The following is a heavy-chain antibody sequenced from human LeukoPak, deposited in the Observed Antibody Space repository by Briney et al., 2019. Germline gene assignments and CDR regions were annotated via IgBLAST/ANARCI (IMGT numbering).Heavy chain of an antibody. CDR2: IYYSGST. J-gene: IGHJ5*02. CDR3: ARGRGEGRGIAMIRGVRAPSYDWFDP. D-gene: IGHD3-10*01. V-gene: IGHV4-39*06. Sequence: SETLSLTCTVSGGSISSSSYYWGWIRQPPGKGLEWIGSIYYSGSTYYNPSLKSRVTITVDTSKNQFTLKLSSVTAADTAVYYCARGRGEGRGIAMIRGVRAPSYDWFDPWGHGTLVTVSS. CDR1: GGSISSSSYY.